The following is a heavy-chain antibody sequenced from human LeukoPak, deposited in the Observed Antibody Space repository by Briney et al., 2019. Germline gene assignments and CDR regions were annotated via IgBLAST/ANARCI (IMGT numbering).Heavy chain of an antibody. V-gene: IGHV1-3*01. CDR2: INAGNGNT. D-gene: IGHD2-21*01. Sequence: ASVSVSCKASGYTFTTYAIHWVRQAPGQRLEWMGWINAGNGNTEYSQKFQGRVTITRDTSASTAYMELSSLPAEDTAVYYCAKGLWANGGESATDHWGQGTLVIVSP. CDR3: AKGLWANGGESATDH. J-gene: IGHJ4*02. CDR1: GYTFTTYA.